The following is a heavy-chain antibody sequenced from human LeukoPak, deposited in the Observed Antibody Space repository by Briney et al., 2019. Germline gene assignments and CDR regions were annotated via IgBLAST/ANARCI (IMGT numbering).Heavy chain of an antibody. CDR3: ARGWDGIAVAGSFDY. J-gene: IGHJ4*02. V-gene: IGHV4-61*08. CDR2: IYYSGST. D-gene: IGHD6-19*01. CDR1: GGSISSGGHY. Sequence: SQTLSLTCTVSGGSISSGGHYWSWIRQPPGKGLEWIGDIYYSGSTNYNPSLTSRVTISVDTSKNQFSLKLNSVTAADTAVYYCARGWDGIAVAGSFDYWGQGTLVTVSS.